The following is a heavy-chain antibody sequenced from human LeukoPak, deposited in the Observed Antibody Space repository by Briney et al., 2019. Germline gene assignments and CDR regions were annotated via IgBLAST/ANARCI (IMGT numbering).Heavy chain of an antibody. V-gene: IGHV3-23*01. Sequence: GGSLRLSCAASGFTFSSYAMSWVRQAPGKGLEWVSGIIDSGESTYYANFAKGRFTISRDNSNNTLYLQMNSLTAADTAVYYRAKLGGQELHNYYVAVCGKGTTVAVSS. CDR1: GFTFSSYA. CDR3: AKLGGQELHNYYVAV. J-gene: IGHJ6*03. CDR2: IIDSGEST. D-gene: IGHD3-16*01.